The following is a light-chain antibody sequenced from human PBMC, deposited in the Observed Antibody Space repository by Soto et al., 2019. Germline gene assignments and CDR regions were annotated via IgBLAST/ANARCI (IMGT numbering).Light chain of an antibody. V-gene: IGKV3-20*01. J-gene: IGKJ3*01. Sequence: EIVLTQSPGTLSLSPGERATLSCRASQSVSSKYLAWYQQKPGQAPRVLIYGTSIRASGVPERFSGGGSGTDFTLTITRLEPEYFAVSYCQQYGSSLFTFGPGT. CDR2: GTS. CDR1: QSVSSKY. CDR3: QQYGSSLFT.